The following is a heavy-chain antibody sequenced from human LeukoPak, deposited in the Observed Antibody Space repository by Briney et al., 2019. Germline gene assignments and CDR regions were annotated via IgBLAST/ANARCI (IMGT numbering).Heavy chain of an antibody. Sequence: GGSLRLSCAASGFTFSSYSMNWVRQAPGKELGWVSSISSSSSYIYYADSVKGRFTISRDNAKNSLYLQMNSLRAEDTAVYYCARDPRRGYSGSDDAFNIWGQGTMVTVSS. CDR1: GFTFSSYS. CDR3: ARDPRRGYSGSDDAFNI. V-gene: IGHV3-21*01. D-gene: IGHD5-12*01. J-gene: IGHJ3*02. CDR2: ISSSSSYI.